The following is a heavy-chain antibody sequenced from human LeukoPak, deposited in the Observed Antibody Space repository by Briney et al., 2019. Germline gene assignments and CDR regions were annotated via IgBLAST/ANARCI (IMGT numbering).Heavy chain of an antibody. V-gene: IGHV3-21*01. CDR2: ISSSSYI. CDR3: ARDTGSGSGWFDAFDI. Sequence: PGGSLRLSCAASGFTFSSYSMNWVRQAPGKGLEWVSSISSSSYIYYADSVKGRFTISRDNAKNSLYLQMNSLRAEDTAVYYCARDTGSGSGWFDAFDIWGQGTMVTVSS. CDR1: GFTFSSYS. J-gene: IGHJ3*02. D-gene: IGHD6-19*01.